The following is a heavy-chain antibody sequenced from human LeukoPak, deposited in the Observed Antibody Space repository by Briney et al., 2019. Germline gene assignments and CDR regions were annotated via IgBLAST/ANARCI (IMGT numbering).Heavy chain of an antibody. V-gene: IGHV3-21*01. CDR3: ARDAVVDYYDSSGMIDY. Sequence: PGGSLRLSCAASGFTFSSYSMNWVRQAPGKGLEWVSSISSSSSYIYYADSVKGRFTISRDNAKNSLYLQMNSLRAEDTAVYYCARDAVVDYYDSSGMIDYWGQGTLVTVSS. D-gene: IGHD3-22*01. J-gene: IGHJ4*02. CDR2: ISSSSSYI. CDR1: GFTFSSYS.